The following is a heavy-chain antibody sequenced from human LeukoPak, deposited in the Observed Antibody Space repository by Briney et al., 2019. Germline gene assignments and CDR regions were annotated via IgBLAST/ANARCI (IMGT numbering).Heavy chain of an antibody. CDR1: GFTFSSYS. CDR2: ISSSSSTI. J-gene: IGHJ4*02. Sequence: PGGSLRLSCAASGFTFSSYSMNWVRQAPGKGLEWVSYISSSSSTIYYADSVKGRFTISRDTPKNTLYLQMNSLRVEDTAVYYCASWPGGWYGEDSWGQGTLVTVSS. CDR3: ASWPGGWYGEDS. D-gene: IGHD6-19*01. V-gene: IGHV3-48*01.